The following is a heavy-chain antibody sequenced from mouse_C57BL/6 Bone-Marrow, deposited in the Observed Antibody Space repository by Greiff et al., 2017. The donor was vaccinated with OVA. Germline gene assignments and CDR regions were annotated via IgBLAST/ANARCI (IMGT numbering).Heavy chain of an antibody. D-gene: IGHD1-1*01. Sequence: QVQLQQPGAELVKPGASVKMSCKASGYTFTSYWITWVKQRPGQGLEWIGDIYPGSGSTNYNEKFKSKATLTVDTSSSTAYMQLSSLTSEDSAVYYCARETTVTPGWFASWGQGTLVTVSA. J-gene: IGHJ3*01. CDR2: IYPGSGST. V-gene: IGHV1-55*01. CDR1: GYTFTSYW. CDR3: ARETTVTPGWFAS.